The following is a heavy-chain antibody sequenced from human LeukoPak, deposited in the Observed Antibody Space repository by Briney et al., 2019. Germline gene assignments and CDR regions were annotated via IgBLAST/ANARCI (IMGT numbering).Heavy chain of an antibody. CDR2: IYYSGST. D-gene: IGHD3-10*01. CDR1: GGSISSYY. V-gene: IGHV4-59*01. Sequence: PSETLSLTCTVSGGSISSYYWTWIRQPPGKGLEWIGYIYYSGSTNYSPSLKSRVTFSVDTSKNQFSLKLSSVAAADTAVYYCARGDYGSGSYYKGNWFDPWGQGTLVTVSS. J-gene: IGHJ5*02. CDR3: ARGDYGSGSYYKGNWFDP.